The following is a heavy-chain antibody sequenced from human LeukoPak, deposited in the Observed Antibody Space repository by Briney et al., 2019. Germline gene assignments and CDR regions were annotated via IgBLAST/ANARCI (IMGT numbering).Heavy chain of an antibody. J-gene: IGHJ4*02. D-gene: IGHD1-26*01. CDR1: GGSISSGGYY. V-gene: IGHV4-31*03. Sequence: SETLSLTCTVSGGSISSGGYYWSWIRQHPGKGPEWIGYIYYSGSTYYNPSLKSRVTISVDTSKNQFSLKLSSVTAADTAVYYCARGGPYSGSYFDYWGQGTLVTVSS. CDR2: IYYSGST. CDR3: ARGGPYSGSYFDY.